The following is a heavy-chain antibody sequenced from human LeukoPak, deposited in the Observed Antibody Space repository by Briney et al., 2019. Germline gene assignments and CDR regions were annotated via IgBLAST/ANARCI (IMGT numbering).Heavy chain of an antibody. J-gene: IGHJ4*02. D-gene: IGHD4-17*01. V-gene: IGHV3-43*02. CDR1: GFTFSDYA. CDR3: ARYPHPAYGDFVVLDS. CDR2: ISGHGTAT. Sequence: GGSLRLSCAASGFTFSDYAIHWVRQAPGKGLEWVALISGHGTATYYADSVKGRFTISRDNNKNSLYLQMNSLKTADTALYFCARYPHPAYGDFVVLDSWGQGTLVTVSS.